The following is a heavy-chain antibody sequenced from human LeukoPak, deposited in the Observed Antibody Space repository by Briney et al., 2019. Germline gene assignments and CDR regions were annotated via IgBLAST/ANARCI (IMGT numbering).Heavy chain of an antibody. D-gene: IGHD6-19*01. Sequence: GASVKVSCKASGYTFTNYGLNWVRQAPGQGLEWMGWINTNTEIPDYAQGFTGRFVFSLDTSVSTAYLEISSLQTEDTAVYYCAGLCRSGTCQTSYWGQGTLVTVSS. J-gene: IGHJ4*02. CDR2: INTNTEIP. CDR3: AGLCRSGTCQTSY. V-gene: IGHV7-4-1*02. CDR1: GYTFTNYG.